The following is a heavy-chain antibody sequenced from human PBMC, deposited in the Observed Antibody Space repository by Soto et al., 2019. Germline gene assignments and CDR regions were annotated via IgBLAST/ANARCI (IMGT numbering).Heavy chain of an antibody. CDR2: IDSNGQIT. V-gene: IGHV3-64D*06. D-gene: IGHD2-2*01. CDR3: VKDRLRHCTSTSCYLLDY. Sequence: GSXXLSFSTSGFPGXENTIHYVRQTPQKPLEYISVIDSNGQITDYAESVKGRFAISRDNSKNTFYLKMTSLRTDYTPMYYCVKDRLRHCTSTSCYLLDYWGQGTPAPVS. CDR1: GFPGXENT. J-gene: IGHJ4*02.